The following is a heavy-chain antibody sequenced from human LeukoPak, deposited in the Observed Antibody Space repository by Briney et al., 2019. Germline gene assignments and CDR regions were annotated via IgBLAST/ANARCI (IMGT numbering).Heavy chain of an antibody. CDR1: GGSISSYY. V-gene: IGHV4-59*01. CDR3: ARVYYSRSYDYWYFDL. J-gene: IGHJ2*01. Sequence: SETLSLTCTVSGGSISSYYWSWIRQPPGKGLEWIGYIYYSGSTNYNPSLKSRVTISVDTSKNQFSLKLSSVTAADAAVYYCARVYYSRSYDYWYFDLWGRGTLVTVSS. D-gene: IGHD6-13*01. CDR2: IYYSGST.